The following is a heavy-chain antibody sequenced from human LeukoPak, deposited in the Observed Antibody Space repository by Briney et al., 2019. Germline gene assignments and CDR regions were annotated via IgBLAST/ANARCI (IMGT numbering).Heavy chain of an antibody. CDR3: AREIHLGELSPPLGAFVI. Sequence: GGSLRLSCAASGFTFSSYSMNWVRQAPGKGLEWVSSISSSSSYIYYADSVKGRFTISRDNAKNSQYLQMNSLRAEDTAVYYCAREIHLGELSPPLGAFVIWGQGTMVTVSS. V-gene: IGHV3-21*01. CDR1: GFTFSSYS. J-gene: IGHJ3*02. CDR2: ISSSSSYI. D-gene: IGHD3-16*02.